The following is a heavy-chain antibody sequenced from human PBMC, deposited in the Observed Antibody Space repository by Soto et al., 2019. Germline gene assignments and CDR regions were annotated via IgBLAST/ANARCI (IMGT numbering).Heavy chain of an antibody. V-gene: IGHV1-18*01. D-gene: IGHD6-13*01. CDR2: ISAYNGNT. CDR3: ARDYEQQLVGGDAFDI. Sequence: ASVKVSCKVSGYTFTSYGISWVRQAPGQGLEWMGWISAYNGNTNYAQKLQGRVTMTTDTSTSTAYMELRSLRSDDTAVYYCARDYEQQLVGGDAFDIWGQGTMVTVSS. J-gene: IGHJ3*02. CDR1: GYTFTSYG.